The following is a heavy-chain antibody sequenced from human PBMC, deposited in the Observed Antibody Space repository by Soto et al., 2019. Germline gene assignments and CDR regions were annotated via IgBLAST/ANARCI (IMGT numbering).Heavy chain of an antibody. CDR3: ARGPRPSDYFYGMDV. J-gene: IGHJ6*02. Sequence: QVQLQESGPGLVKPSQTLSLTCTVSGGSISRGGYYWSWVRKHPGEGLEWIGSIYYSGSTYSNPSLKSRVTISVDTSKNQFSLTLSSVTAADTAVYYCARGPRPSDYFYGMDVWGQGTTITVS. CDR1: GGSISRGGYY. V-gene: IGHV4-31*03. CDR2: IYYSGST.